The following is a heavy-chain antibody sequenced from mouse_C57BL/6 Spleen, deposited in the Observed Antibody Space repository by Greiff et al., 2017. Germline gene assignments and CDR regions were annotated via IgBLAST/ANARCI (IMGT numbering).Heavy chain of an antibody. D-gene: IGHD2-3*01. CDR2: IDPSDSYT. CDR1: GYTFTSYW. J-gene: IGHJ4*01. Sequence: QVQLQQPGAELVKPGASVKLSCKASGYTFTSYWMQWVKQRPGQGLEWIGEIDPSDSYTNYNQKFTGKATLTVDTSSSTAYMQLSSLTSEDSAVYYCARQVMVVDYYAMDYWGQGTSVTVSS. V-gene: IGHV1-50*01. CDR3: ARQVMVVDYYAMDY.